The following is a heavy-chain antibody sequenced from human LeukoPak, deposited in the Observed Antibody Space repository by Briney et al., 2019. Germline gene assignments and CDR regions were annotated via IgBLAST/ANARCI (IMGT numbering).Heavy chain of an antibody. D-gene: IGHD3-22*01. CDR1: GFTFSSYA. Sequence: GGSLRLSCAASGFTFSSYAMSWVRQAPGKGLEWVSFIDASGNYIQYADSMKGRFTISRDNAQNSLFLQLNSLRVEDTAVYYCARDKGVAIRAYDIWGQGTMVTVSS. CDR2: IDASGNYI. V-gene: IGHV3-21*06. CDR3: ARDKGVAIRAYDI. J-gene: IGHJ3*02.